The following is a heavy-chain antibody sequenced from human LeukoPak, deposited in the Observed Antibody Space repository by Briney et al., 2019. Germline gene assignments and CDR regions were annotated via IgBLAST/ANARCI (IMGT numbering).Heavy chain of an antibody. J-gene: IGHJ4*02. CDR3: ARTGITVAPPFDY. CDR2: ISSTSSYI. CDR1: GFTFSNYN. D-gene: IGHD4-23*01. Sequence: GGSLRLSCAASGFTFSNYNMHWVRQAPGKGLEWVSSISSTSSYIYYADSVKGRFTISRDNAKNSLYLQMTSLRAEDTAVYYCARTGITVAPPFDYWGQGTLVTVSS. V-gene: IGHV3-21*01.